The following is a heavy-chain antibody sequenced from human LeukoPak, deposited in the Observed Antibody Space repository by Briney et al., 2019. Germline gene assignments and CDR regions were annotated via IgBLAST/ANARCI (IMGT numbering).Heavy chain of an antibody. J-gene: IGHJ3*02. D-gene: IGHD6-19*01. CDR2: IKEDGSEK. V-gene: IGHV3-7*01. CDR1: GFTSSNYW. CDR3: ARGNLAGAFDI. Sequence: GGPLRLSCAASGFTSSNYWMSWVRQAPGKGLEWVANIKEDGSEKYYVDSVKGRFTISRDNAKNSLYLQMNSLRAEDTAVYYCARGNLAGAFDIWGQGTMVTVSS.